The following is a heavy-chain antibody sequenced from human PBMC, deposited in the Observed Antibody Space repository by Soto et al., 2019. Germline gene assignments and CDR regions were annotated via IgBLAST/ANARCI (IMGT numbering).Heavy chain of an antibody. CDR2: ISDSGTT. CDR1: GGSISRYY. D-gene: IGHD3-16*01. J-gene: IGHJ6*03. CDR3: ARTLDYGHMDV. Sequence: PSETLSLTCTVSGGSISRYYWSWIRKPPGKLLEWIGYISDSGTTNYNPSLKSRVTISSDTSKNQFSLRLSSVTAADTAVYYCARTLDYGHMDVWGKGTTVTVSS. V-gene: IGHV4-59*12.